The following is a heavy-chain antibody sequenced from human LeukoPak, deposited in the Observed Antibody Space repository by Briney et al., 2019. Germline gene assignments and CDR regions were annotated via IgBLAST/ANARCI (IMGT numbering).Heavy chain of an antibody. D-gene: IGHD5-12*01. CDR3: AKSGYGPFDY. Sequence: SETLSLTCTVPGGSISSYYWSWIRQPPGKGLEWIGYIYYSGSTNYNPSLKSRVTISVDTSKNQFSLKLSSVTAADTAVYYCAKSGYGPFDYWGQGTLVTVSS. V-gene: IGHV4-59*01. CDR2: IYYSGST. J-gene: IGHJ4*02. CDR1: GGSISSYY.